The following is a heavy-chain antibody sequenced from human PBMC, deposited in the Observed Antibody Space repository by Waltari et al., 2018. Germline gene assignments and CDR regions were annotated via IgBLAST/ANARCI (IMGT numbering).Heavy chain of an antibody. V-gene: IGHV1-2*06. CDR1: GYKFTGDY. CDR3: SSDKAGSALAELCLFDT. CDR2: SKPNRGGT. Sequence: QVQLVQAGAEVKKPGASVKVSCKASGYKFTGDYMHWVRQAAGPGLEWMGRSKPNRGGTIVSQDVKRRGPVTRQSSIRTAYLELSRLRSDDTAVYYCSSDKAGSALAELCLFDTWGQGTLVTVSS. J-gene: IGHJ5*02. D-gene: IGHD3-16*01.